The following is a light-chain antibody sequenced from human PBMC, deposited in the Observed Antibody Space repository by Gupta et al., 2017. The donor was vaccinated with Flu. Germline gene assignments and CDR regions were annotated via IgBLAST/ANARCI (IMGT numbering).Light chain of an antibody. CDR3: MQSTSTPHT. J-gene: IGKJ4*01. CDR1: RSLVSNSISSY. V-gene: IGKV2-30*01. Sequence: VTLVRPAAITCTTSRSLVSNSISSYLDWFQQKPGQSPRRLIYWVSRRDCGVPDRFSGSGSGTDFTLTISRVQAEDFGIYYCMQSTSTPHTFGRGTKLEIK. CDR2: WVS.